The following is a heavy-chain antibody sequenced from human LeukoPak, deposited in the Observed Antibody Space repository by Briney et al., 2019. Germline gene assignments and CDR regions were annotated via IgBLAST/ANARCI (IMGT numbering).Heavy chain of an antibody. CDR1: GYTFINYG. J-gene: IGHJ4*02. V-gene: IGHV1-18*01. CDR2: ISAYTGNT. Sequence: ASVKVSCKASGYTFINYGISWVRQAPGQGLEWMGWISAYTGNTNYAQKFQGRVTMTTDTSASTAYMELRSLRSDDTAVFYCVRGRRAATILGGLDYWGRGTLVIVSS. CDR3: VRGRRAATILGGLDY. D-gene: IGHD5-12*01.